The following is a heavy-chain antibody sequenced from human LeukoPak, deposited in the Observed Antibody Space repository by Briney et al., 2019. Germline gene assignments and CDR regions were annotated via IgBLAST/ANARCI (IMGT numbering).Heavy chain of an antibody. Sequence: HTGGTLRLSCAASGFTVSSNYMSWVRQAPGKGLGWVSVIYSGGSTYYADSVKGRFTISRHNSKNTLYLQMNSLRAEDTAVYYCARVGEGAVVDYWGQGTLVTVSS. J-gene: IGHJ4*02. V-gene: IGHV3-53*04. CDR3: ARVGEGAVVDY. D-gene: IGHD6-19*01. CDR2: IYSGGST. CDR1: GFTVSSNY.